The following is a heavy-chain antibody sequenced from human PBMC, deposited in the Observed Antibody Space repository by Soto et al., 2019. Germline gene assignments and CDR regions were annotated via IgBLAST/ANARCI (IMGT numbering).Heavy chain of an antibody. D-gene: IGHD3-22*01. CDR1: GGSISSGDYY. Sequence: SETLSLTCTVSGGSISSGDYYWGWIRQPPGKGLEWIGYIYYSGSTYYNPSLKSRVTISVDTSKNQFSLKLSSVTAADTAVYYCASVYSSGYYHWFDPWGQGTLVTVSS. CDR3: ASVYSSGYYHWFDP. J-gene: IGHJ5*02. V-gene: IGHV4-30-4*01. CDR2: IYYSGST.